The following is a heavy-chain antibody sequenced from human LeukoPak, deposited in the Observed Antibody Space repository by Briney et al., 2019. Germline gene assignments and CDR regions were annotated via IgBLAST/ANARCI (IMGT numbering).Heavy chain of an antibody. J-gene: IGHJ6*02. D-gene: IGHD4-11*01. CDR1: GFTFSSYT. CDR2: ISSSGYYI. V-gene: IGHV3-21*01. CDR3: AREPHSNYYYYGMDV. Sequence: GGSLRLSCAASGFTFSSYTMNWVRQAPGKGLEWVSSISSSGYYIYYADSVKGRFTISRDNAKNSLFLQMNSLRAEDTAVYYCAREPHSNYYYYGMDVWGQGTTVTVSS.